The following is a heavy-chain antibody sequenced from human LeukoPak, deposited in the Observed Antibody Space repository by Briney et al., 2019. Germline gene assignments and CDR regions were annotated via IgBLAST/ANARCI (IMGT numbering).Heavy chain of an antibody. CDR1: GGSLIGYH. J-gene: IGHJ4*02. CDR3: AKDPTTVVTVPYYFDD. Sequence: PSETLSLTCAVSGGSLIGYHWNWIRQPPGKGLEWIGEINHSGSTNYNPSLKSRVTISVDTSKSQFSLKLKSVTAADTAVYYCAKDPTTVVTVPYYFDDWGQGTLVTVSS. V-gene: IGHV4-34*01. D-gene: IGHD4-23*01. CDR2: INHSGST.